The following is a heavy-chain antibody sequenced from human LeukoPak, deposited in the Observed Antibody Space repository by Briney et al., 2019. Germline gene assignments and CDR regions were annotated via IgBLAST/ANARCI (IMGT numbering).Heavy chain of an antibody. CDR2: INPTGGST. V-gene: IGHV1-46*01. CDR1: GYTFTSYA. J-gene: IGHJ6*03. CDR3: AREDFGLLSYYYYMDV. D-gene: IGHD3-10*01. Sequence: ASVKVSCKASGYTFTSYAMNWVRQAPGQGLEWMGLINPTGGSTGYAQKFQGRVTMTRDMSTSTDYMELSSLRSEDTAVYYCAREDFGLLSYYYYMDVWGKGTTVTVSS.